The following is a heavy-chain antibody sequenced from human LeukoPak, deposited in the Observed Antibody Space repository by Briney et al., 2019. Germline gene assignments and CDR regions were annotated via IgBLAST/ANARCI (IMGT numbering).Heavy chain of an antibody. CDR3: ARTAIRDHDYGDYVKDRGWYFDL. CDR2: ISSRSNYI. J-gene: IGHJ2*01. CDR1: GFTFSTYS. V-gene: IGHV3-21*01. Sequence: PGGSLRLSCAASGFTFSTYSMNWVRQAPGKGLEWVSSISSRSNYIYYADSVKGRFTVSRDNAKNSLYLQMNSLRAEDTAVYYCARTAIRDHDYGDYVKDRGWYFDLWGRGTLVTVSS. D-gene: IGHD4-17*01.